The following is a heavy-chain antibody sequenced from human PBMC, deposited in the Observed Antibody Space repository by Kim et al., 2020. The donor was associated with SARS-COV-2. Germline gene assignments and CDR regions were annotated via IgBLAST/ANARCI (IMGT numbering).Heavy chain of an antibody. CDR2: IYSGGST. Sequence: GGSLRLSCAASGFTVSSNYMSWVRQAPGKGLEWVSVIYSGGSTYYADSVKGRFTISRDNSKNTLYLQMNSLRAEDTAVYYCARVMATRDNDAFDIWGQGTMVTVSS. J-gene: IGHJ3*02. CDR3: ARVMATRDNDAFDI. D-gene: IGHD5-12*01. CDR1: GFTVSSNY. V-gene: IGHV3-66*02.